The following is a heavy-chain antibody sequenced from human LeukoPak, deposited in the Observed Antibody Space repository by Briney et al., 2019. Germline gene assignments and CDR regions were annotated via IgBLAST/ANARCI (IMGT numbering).Heavy chain of an antibody. V-gene: IGHV4-39*02. D-gene: IGHD1-26*01. CDR1: GGSISSSSYY. Sequence: SETLSLTCTVSGGSISSSSYYWGWIRQPPGKGLEWIGSIYYSGSTYYNPSLKSRVTISVDTSKNQFSLKLSSVTAADTAVYYCARDKEEGSSSGSIFDIWGQGTMVTVSS. CDR3: ARDKEEGSSSGSIFDI. J-gene: IGHJ3*02. CDR2: IYYSGST.